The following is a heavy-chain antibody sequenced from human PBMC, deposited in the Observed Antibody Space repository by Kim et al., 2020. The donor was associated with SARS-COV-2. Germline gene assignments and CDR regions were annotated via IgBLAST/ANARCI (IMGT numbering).Heavy chain of an antibody. V-gene: IGHV3-23*01. CDR3: AKDHYFDY. J-gene: IGHJ4*02. Sequence: GSTYYADSVKGRFTISRDNSKNTLYLQMNSLRAEDTAVYYCAKDHYFDYWGQGTLVTVSS. CDR2: GST.